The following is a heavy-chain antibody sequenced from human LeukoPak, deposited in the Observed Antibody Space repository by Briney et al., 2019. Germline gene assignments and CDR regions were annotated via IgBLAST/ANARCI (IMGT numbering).Heavy chain of an antibody. CDR2: FYYSGST. V-gene: IGHV4-59*01. D-gene: IGHD2-2*01. CDR3: ARGMSGQGYCSSTSCYPGPYFDY. CDR1: GGSISSYY. J-gene: IGHJ4*02. Sequence: SETLSLLCSVSGGSISSYYWSWIRQPPGKGLEGLGYFYYSGSTNYNPSLKSRVTISVDKSKNQFSLKLSSVTAADTAVYYCARGMSGQGYCSSTSCYPGPYFDYWGQGTLVTVSS.